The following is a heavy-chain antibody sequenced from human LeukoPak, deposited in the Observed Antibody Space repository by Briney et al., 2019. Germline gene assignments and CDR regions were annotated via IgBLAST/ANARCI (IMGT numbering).Heavy chain of an antibody. V-gene: IGHV3-33*01. CDR3: ARDQNIVVVTAPNY. J-gene: IGHJ4*02. CDR1: GFPFSSHG. Sequence: GGSLRLSCAASGFPFSSHGMHWVRQAPGKELEWVAVIWYDGRNKYYADSVKGRFTISRDNSKNTLYLQMNSLRAEDTAVYYCARDQNIVVVTAPNYWGQGTLVTVSS. CDR2: IWYDGRNK. D-gene: IGHD2-21*02.